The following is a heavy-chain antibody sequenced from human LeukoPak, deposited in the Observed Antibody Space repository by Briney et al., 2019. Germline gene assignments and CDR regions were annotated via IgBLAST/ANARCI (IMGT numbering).Heavy chain of an antibody. V-gene: IGHV3-30*18. D-gene: IGHD3-22*01. CDR3: AKDRDRFYYDSWDY. CDR2: ISNDGNNK. J-gene: IGHJ4*02. Sequence: GRSLRLSCAASGFTFRSYGMHWVRQAPGKGLEWVAVISNDGNNKYYADSVKGRFTISRDNSKDTVYLEINNLRAEDTAIYYCAKDRDRFYYDSWDYWGQGTLVTVSS. CDR1: GFTFRSYG.